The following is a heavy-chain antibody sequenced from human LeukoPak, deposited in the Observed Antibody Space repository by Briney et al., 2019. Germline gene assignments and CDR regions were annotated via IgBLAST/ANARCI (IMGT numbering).Heavy chain of an antibody. J-gene: IGHJ6*03. CDR2: ISAYNGNT. V-gene: IGHV1-18*01. D-gene: IGHD3-10*01. CDR1: GYTFTSYG. Sequence: GASVKVSCKASGYTFTSYGISWVRQAPGQGLEWMGRISAYNGNTNYAQKLQGRVTMTTDTSTSTAYMELRSLRSDDTAVYYCARDLMVRGAEDYYYYYYYMDVWGKGTTVTVSS. CDR3: ARDLMVRGAEDYYYYYYYMDV.